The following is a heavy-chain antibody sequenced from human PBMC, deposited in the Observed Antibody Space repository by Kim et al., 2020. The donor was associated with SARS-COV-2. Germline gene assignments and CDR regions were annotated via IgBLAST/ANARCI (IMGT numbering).Heavy chain of an antibody. V-gene: IGHV3-21*01. D-gene: IGHD2-2*03. J-gene: IGHJ6*02. CDR3: ARDVDIVVAYGMDV. Sequence: GGSLRLSCAASGFTFSSYSMNWVRQAPGKGLEWVSSISSSSSYIYYADSVKGRFTISRDNAKNSLYLQMNSLRAEDTAVYYCARDVDIVVAYGMDVWGQGTTVTVSS. CDR1: GFTFSSYS. CDR2: ISSSSSYI.